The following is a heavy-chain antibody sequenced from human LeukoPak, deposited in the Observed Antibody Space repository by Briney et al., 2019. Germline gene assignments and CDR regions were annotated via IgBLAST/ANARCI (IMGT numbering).Heavy chain of an antibody. Sequence: GGSVILSCAASGFIFSSYAMYWVRQAPGKGLEWVAGISCDGSNKYYADSVKGRFTISRDNSKNTLYLQMNSLRAEDTAVYYCARSPRPYCSSTSCYAEDYWGQGTLVTVSS. CDR3: ARSPRPYCSSTSCYAEDY. D-gene: IGHD2-2*01. CDR2: ISCDGSNK. CDR1: GFIFSSYA. V-gene: IGHV3-30-3*01. J-gene: IGHJ4*02.